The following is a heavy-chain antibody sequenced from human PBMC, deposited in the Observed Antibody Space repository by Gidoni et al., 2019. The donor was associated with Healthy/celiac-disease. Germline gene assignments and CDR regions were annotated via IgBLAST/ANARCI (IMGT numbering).Heavy chain of an antibody. CDR2: IRSKANSYAT. CDR1: GFTFSCSA. V-gene: IGHV3-73*02. CDR3: TGPSSSWPYLGVDYYGMDV. J-gene: IGHJ6*02. D-gene: IGHD6-13*01. Sequence: EVQLVESGGGLVQPGGSLNLPCAASGFTFSCSAMHWVRQASGKGLGWVGRIRSKANSYATAYAASVKGRFTISRDDSKNTAYLQMNSLKTEDTAVYYCTGPSSSWPYLGVDYYGMDVWGQGTTVTVSS.